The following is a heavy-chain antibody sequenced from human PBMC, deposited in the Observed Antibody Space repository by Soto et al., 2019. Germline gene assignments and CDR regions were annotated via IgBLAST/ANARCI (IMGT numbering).Heavy chain of an antibody. CDR2: INPYNGNT. CDR1: GYAFTSYG. CDR3: ARDPVGGNWFDP. D-gene: IGHD1-26*01. J-gene: IGHJ5*02. V-gene: IGHV1-18*01. Sequence: GASVKVSCKASGYAFTSYGISWVRQAPGQGLEWMGWINPYNGNTNYAQELQGRVTMTTDTSTSTAYMELRSLRSDDTAVYYCARDPVGGNWFDPWGQGTLVTVSS.